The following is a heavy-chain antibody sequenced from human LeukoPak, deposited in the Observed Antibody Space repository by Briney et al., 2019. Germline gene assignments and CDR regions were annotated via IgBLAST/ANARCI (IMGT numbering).Heavy chain of an antibody. J-gene: IGHJ4*02. CDR3: TRVGYIDEGVDY. Sequence: GGSLRLSCVAFGFPFSSYWMTWVRQAPGRGLEWVANIKQDGSKKSYVDSVKGRFTISRDNAKNSLYLQMNSLRAEDTAIYYCTRVGYIDEGVDYWGQGTLVTVSS. CDR2: IKQDGSKK. CDR1: GFPFSSYW. V-gene: IGHV3-7*04. D-gene: IGHD5-24*01.